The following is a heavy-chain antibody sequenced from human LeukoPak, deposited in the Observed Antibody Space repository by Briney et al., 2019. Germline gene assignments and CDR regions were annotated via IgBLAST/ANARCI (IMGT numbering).Heavy chain of an antibody. CDR3: ARDDICSSTSCSQGFDP. CDR1: GGTFSSYA. D-gene: IGHD2-2*01. J-gene: IGHJ5*02. Sequence: ASVKVSCKASGGTFSSYAISWVRQAPGQGLEWMGGIIPIFGTANYAQKFQGRVTITADESTSTAYMELSSLRSEDTAVYYCARDDICSSTSCSQGFDPWGRGTLVTVSS. V-gene: IGHV1-69*01. CDR2: IIPIFGTA.